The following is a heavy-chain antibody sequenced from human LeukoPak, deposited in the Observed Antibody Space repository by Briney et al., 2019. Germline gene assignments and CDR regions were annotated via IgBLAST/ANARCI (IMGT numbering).Heavy chain of an antibody. V-gene: IGHV3-15*01. CDR2: IKSKADGGTT. D-gene: IGHD3-22*01. CDR1: GFTFSNAW. Sequence: GGSLRLSCAASGFTFSNAWMSRVRQAPGKGLEWVGRIKSKADGGTTDYAAPVKGRFTISKDDSKNTRYLQMNSLKTEDTAVYYCPPVPYSFDNSGYYPGVFAYWGQGTLVPVSS. CDR3: PPVPYSFDNSGYYPGVFAY. J-gene: IGHJ4*02.